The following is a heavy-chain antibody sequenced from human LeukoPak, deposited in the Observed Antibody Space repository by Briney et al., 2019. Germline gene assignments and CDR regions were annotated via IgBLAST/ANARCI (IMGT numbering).Heavy chain of an antibody. D-gene: IGHD6-13*01. CDR2: INHSGST. CDR3: ARYSSSWYVLDY. CDR1: GGSFSGYY. J-gene: IGHJ4*02. V-gene: IGHV4-34*01. Sequence: PSETLSLTCAVYGGSFSGYYWSWIRQPPGKGLEWIGEINHSGSTNYNPSLKSRVTISVDTSKNQFSLKLSSVTAADTAVYYRARYSSSWYVLDYWGQGTLVTVSS.